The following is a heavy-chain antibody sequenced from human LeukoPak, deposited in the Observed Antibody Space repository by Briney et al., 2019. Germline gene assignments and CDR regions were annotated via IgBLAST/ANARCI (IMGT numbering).Heavy chain of an antibody. CDR2: TYYRSKSYS. Sequence: PSQTLSLTCAISGDSVSSNIRAWNWIRRSPSRGLEWLGRTYYRSKSYSDYAVSLKSRITINPDTSKNQFSLKLSSVTAADTAVYYCARGGGYPPHDSSATFDYWGQGTLVTVSS. V-gene: IGHV6-1*01. D-gene: IGHD3-22*01. J-gene: IGHJ4*02. CDR1: GDSVSSNIRA. CDR3: ARGGGYPPHDSSATFDY.